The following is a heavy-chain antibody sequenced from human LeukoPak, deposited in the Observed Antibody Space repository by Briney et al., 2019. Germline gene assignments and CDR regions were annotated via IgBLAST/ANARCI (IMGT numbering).Heavy chain of an antibody. D-gene: IGHD6-19*01. CDR3: ARDEKGHASGWTQLDV. CDR2: GSSSGNA. Sequence: SETLSLTCSVSGGSTTSSVHYWGSVRQPPGTGLEWLVSGSSSGNAYYNPSLKSRVTVSVDTSKNQCSLKVTSVTAADTAVYYCARDEKGHASGWTQLDVWGKGTTVTVSS. V-gene: IGHV4-39*07. J-gene: IGHJ6*04. CDR1: GGSTTSSVHY.